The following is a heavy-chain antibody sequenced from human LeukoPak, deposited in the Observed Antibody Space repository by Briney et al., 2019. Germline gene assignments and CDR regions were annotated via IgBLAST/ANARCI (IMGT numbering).Heavy chain of an antibody. V-gene: IGHV3-7*01. CDR3: ASQSFARFDP. CDR1: GFAFSRSW. J-gene: IGHJ5*02. Sequence: PGGSLRLSCVASGFAFSRSWMSWVRQAPGEGLEWVGNIQPDGSEQYPVDSVKGRFTISRDNSRNSLFLQMSSLRVEDTAVYYCASQSFARFDPWGQGTLVTVSS. CDR2: IQPDGSEQ. D-gene: IGHD3-16*01.